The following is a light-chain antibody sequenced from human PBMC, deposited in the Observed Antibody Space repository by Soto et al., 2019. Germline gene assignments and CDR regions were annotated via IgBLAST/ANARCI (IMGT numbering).Light chain of an antibody. CDR3: GTWDGSLSAGV. CDR2: DNN. V-gene: IGLV1-51*01. Sequence: QSVLTQPPSVSAAPGQRVAISCSGSRSNIGTHYVSWYQHLPGEVPKLLIYDNNKRASGIPDRFSGSKSGTSVTLDITGLQPGDEGDYYCGTWDGSLSAGVFGGGTKVTVL. J-gene: IGLJ2*01. CDR1: RSNIGTHY.